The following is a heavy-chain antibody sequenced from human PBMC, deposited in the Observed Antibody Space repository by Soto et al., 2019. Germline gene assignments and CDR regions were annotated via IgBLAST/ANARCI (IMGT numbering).Heavy chain of an antibody. Sequence: QVQLQESGPGLVKPSQTLSLTCTVSGGSISSGDYYWSWIRQPPGKGLEWIGYIYYSGSTYYNPSRQSRVTTAVDTSETQFSLKLSSVTAADTAVYYCARAPPRWGDSSGYVYWGQGTLVTVSS. CDR2: IYYSGST. V-gene: IGHV4-30-4*01. J-gene: IGHJ4*02. CDR3: ARAPPRWGDSSGYVY. D-gene: IGHD3-22*01. CDR1: GGSISSGDYY.